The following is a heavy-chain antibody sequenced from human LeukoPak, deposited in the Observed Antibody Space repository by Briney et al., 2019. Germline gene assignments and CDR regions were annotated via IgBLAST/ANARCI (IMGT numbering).Heavy chain of an antibody. D-gene: IGHD5-18*01. V-gene: IGHV3-33*01. CDR1: RFTFSSYA. CDR3: ARGKRGFIYGSDY. J-gene: IGHJ4*02. CDR2: IWYDGSNK. Sequence: GGSLRLSCAASRFTFSSYAMHWVRQAPGKGLEWVALIWYDGSNKYYADSVKGRFSISRDNSKNTLSLQMNSLRVEDTALYYCARGKRGFIYGSDYWGQGTLVIVSS.